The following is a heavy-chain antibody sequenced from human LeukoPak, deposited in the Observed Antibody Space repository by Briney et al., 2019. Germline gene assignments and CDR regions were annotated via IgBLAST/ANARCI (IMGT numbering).Heavy chain of an antibody. J-gene: IGHJ5*02. CDR3: ARDRAPMGRNWFDP. Sequence: GGSLRLSCVVSGFTFSSYSMNWVRQAPGKGLEWVSSISSGTYMFYADSVKGRCTISRDNAKNSLYLQINSLRADDTAVYYCARDRAPMGRNWFDPWGQGTLVTVSS. V-gene: IGHV3-21*01. D-gene: IGHD3-10*01. CDR1: GFTFSSYS. CDR2: ISSGTYM.